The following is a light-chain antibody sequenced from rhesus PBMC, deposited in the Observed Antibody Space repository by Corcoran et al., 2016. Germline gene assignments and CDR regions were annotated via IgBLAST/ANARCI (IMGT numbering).Light chain of an antibody. CDR3: LQHNSYPYS. Sequence: DIQMTQSPSSLSASVGDTVTITCRASQGIGRYLNWVQQKPGRAPKLLVYDASRLVSGVPSRVSGSGSGTDFTLTLTSLQPEDFVTYSCLQHNSYPYSFGQETKVEIK. CDR2: DAS. V-gene: IGKV1-28*02. CDR1: QGIGRY. J-gene: IGKJ2*01.